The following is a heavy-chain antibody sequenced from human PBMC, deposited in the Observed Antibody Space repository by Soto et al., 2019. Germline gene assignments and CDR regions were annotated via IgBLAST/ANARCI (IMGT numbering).Heavy chain of an antibody. D-gene: IGHD3-10*01. Sequence: GASVKVSCKASGGTFSSYAISWVRQAPGQGLEWMGGIIPIFGTANYAQKFQGRVTITADESTSTAYMELSSLRSEDTAVYYCASKPYPMVRGAPPLYYYGMDVWGQGTTVTVSS. CDR2: IIPIFGTA. CDR1: GGTFSSYA. V-gene: IGHV1-69*13. CDR3: ASKPYPMVRGAPPLYYYGMDV. J-gene: IGHJ6*02.